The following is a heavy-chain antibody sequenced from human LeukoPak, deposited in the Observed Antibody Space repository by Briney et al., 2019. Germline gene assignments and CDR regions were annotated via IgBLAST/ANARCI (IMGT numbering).Heavy chain of an antibody. CDR3: ARPARRYCTNGVCSDAFDI. D-gene: IGHD2-8*01. CDR2: IYTSGST. J-gene: IGHJ3*02. CDR1: GGSISSSSYY. V-gene: IGHV4-61*02. Sequence: SETLSLTCTVSGGSISSSSYYWSWIRQPAGKGLEWIGRIYTSGSTNYNPSLKSRVTMSVDTSKNQFSLKLSSVTAADTAVYYCARPARRYCTNGVCSDAFDIWGQGTMVTVSS.